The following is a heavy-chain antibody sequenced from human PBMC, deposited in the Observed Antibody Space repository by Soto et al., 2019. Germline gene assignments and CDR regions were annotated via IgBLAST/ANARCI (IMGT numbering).Heavy chain of an antibody. CDR2: ISGSGGST. J-gene: IGHJ5*02. V-gene: IGHV3-23*01. CDR3: AKDPTYYDFWSGYNRPNWFDP. Sequence: PGGSLRLSCAASGFTFSSYAMSWVRQAPGKGLEWVSAISGSGGSTYYADSVKGRFTISRDNSKNTLYPQMNSLRAEDTAVYYCAKDPTYYDFWSGYNRPNWFDPWGQGTLVTVSS. CDR1: GFTFSSYA. D-gene: IGHD3-3*01.